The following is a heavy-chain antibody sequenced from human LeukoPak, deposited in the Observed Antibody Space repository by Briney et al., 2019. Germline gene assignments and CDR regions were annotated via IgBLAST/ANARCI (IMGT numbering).Heavy chain of an antibody. V-gene: IGHV3-15*05. CDR2: IKSKTDGGTT. Sequence: GGSLRLSCAASGFTFSNAWMSWVRQAPGKGLEWVGRIKSKTDGGTTDYAAPVKGRFTISRDDSKNTLYLQMNSLRAEDTAVYYCARVSIGWYSFDYWGQGTLVTVSS. CDR3: ARVSIGWYSFDY. J-gene: IGHJ4*02. D-gene: IGHD6-19*01. CDR1: GFTFSNAW.